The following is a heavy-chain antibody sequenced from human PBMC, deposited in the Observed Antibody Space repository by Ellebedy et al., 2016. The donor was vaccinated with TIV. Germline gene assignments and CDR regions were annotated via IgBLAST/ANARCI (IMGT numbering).Heavy chain of an antibody. CDR2: IFYSGST. Sequence: MPGGSLRLSCPVSGGSIITTDYWWDWIRQPPGKGLEWIGNIFYSGSTYSSPSLRGRVTLSVDTSKSQFSLKLTSVTAADTAVYYCARRKGVAGHFDYWGRGTLVTVSS. D-gene: IGHD2-15*01. CDR3: ARRKGVAGHFDY. J-gene: IGHJ4*02. CDR1: GGSIITTDYW. V-gene: IGHV4-39*01.